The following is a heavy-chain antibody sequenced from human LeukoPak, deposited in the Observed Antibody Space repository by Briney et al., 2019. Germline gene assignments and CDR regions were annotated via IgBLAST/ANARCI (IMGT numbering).Heavy chain of an antibody. CDR3: ARLSPWGYDFWSGYYNNWFDP. D-gene: IGHD3-3*01. Sequence: PSQTLSLTCTVSGGSISSGGYYWGWIRQPPGKGLEWIGSIYYSGSTYYNPSLKSRVTISVDTSKNQFSLKLSSVTAADTAVYYCARLSPWGYDFWSGYYNNWFDPWGQGTLVTVSS. V-gene: IGHV4-39*01. CDR2: IYYSGST. J-gene: IGHJ5*02. CDR1: GGSISSGGYY.